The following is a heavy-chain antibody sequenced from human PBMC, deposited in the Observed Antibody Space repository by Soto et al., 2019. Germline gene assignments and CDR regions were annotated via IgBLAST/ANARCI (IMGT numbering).Heavy chain of an antibody. V-gene: IGHV1-69-2*01. CDR2: VDPEESET. CDR1: GYTFTDYY. J-gene: IGHJ4*02. Sequence: EVQLVQSGAEVKKPGATVRISCKVSGYTFTDYYVHWVQQAPGKGLEWLGLVDPEESETIYAEKFQGRVTITADTSTDTAYMELRSLRSDDTAVYYCAYGSRSYLPYFEYWGQGTLVTVSS. CDR3: AYGSRSYLPYFEY. D-gene: IGHD3-10*01.